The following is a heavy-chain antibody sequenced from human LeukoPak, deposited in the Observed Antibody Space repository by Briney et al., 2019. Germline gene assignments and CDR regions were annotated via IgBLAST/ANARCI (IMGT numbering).Heavy chain of an antibody. CDR3: ANQRGGF. D-gene: IGHD3-10*01. CDR1: GFIFSSYP. J-gene: IGHJ4*02. V-gene: IGHV3-23*01. Sequence: GGSLRLSCAASGFIFSSYPMSWVRQAPGKGLEWVSAISGTVENTYYADSVKGRFSISRDNSRNTVHLQMNSLRPEDTAVYYCANQRGGFWGQGTLVTVSS. CDR2: ISGTVENT.